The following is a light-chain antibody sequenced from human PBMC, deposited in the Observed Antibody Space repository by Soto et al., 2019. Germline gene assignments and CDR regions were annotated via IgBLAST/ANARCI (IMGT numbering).Light chain of an antibody. CDR3: QQYHRWPLT. CDR1: QSVSSN. Sequence: EIVMTQSPATLSVSPGERATLSCRASQSVSSNLAWYQQKPGQAPRLLIYGASTRATGIPARFSGSGSGTEFTLTISSLQSEDFAVYFCQQYHRWPLTFGGGTKVEV. V-gene: IGKV3-15*01. J-gene: IGKJ4*01. CDR2: GAS.